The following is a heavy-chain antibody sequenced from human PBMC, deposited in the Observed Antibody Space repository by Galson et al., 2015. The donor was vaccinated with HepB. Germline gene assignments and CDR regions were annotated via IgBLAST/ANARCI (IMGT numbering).Heavy chain of an antibody. CDR3: ARPGGYSGYDLGY. D-gene: IGHD5-12*01. CDR2: ISSSSSYI. V-gene: IGHV3-21*01. Sequence: SLRLSCAASGFTFSSYSMNWVRQAPGKGLEWVSSISSSSSYIYYADSVKGRFTISRDNAKNSLYLQMNSLRAEDTAVYYCARPGGYSGYDLGYWGQGTLVTVSS. J-gene: IGHJ4*02. CDR1: GFTFSSYS.